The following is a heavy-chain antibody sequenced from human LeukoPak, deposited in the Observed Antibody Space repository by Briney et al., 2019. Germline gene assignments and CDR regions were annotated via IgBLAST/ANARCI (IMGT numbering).Heavy chain of an antibody. Sequence: ASVKVSCKASGGTFSSYAISWVRQAPGQGLEWMGIINSSDDLTTYAQKFQGRVTMTRDTSTSTVYVELSNLRSDDTAVYYCARGLRGVPAALDYWGQGTLVTVSS. CDR3: ARGLRGVPAALDY. V-gene: IGHV1-46*01. D-gene: IGHD2-2*01. CDR2: INSSDDLT. J-gene: IGHJ4*02. CDR1: GGTFSSYA.